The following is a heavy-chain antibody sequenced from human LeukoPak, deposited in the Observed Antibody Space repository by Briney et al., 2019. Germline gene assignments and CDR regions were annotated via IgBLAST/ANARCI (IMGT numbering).Heavy chain of an antibody. CDR1: GYSISSGYY. V-gene: IGHV4-38-2*02. D-gene: IGHD1-26*01. CDR2: IYHSGST. J-gene: IGHJ4*02. CDR3: AREIVGATTLDY. Sequence: PSETLSLTCTVSGYSISSGYYWGWIRQPPGKGLEWIGSIYHSGSTYYNPSLKSRVTISVDTSKNQFSLKLSSVTAADTAVYYCAREIVGATTLDYWGQGTLVTVSS.